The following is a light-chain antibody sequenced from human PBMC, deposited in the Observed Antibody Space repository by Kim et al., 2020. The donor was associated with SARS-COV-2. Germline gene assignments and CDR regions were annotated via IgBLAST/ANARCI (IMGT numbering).Light chain of an antibody. CDR3: CSYAGDVIYVK. CDR2: EGN. V-gene: IGLV2-23*01. Sequence: QSALTQPASVSGSPEQSITMSCTGTTRDVGGYKFVSWFQQHPGRAPKLIIYEGNKRPSGFSNRFSGSKSGNTASLAISGLQAEDEADYFCCSYAGDVIYVKFGGGTQLTVL. J-gene: IGLJ2*01. CDR1: TRDVGGYKF.